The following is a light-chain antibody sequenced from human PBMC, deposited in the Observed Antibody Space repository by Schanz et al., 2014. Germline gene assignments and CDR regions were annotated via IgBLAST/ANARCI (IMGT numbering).Light chain of an antibody. V-gene: IGKV1-39*01. J-gene: IGKJ4*01. CDR2: AAS. CDR1: QTIGSY. Sequence: DIQMTQSPSSLSASVGDRVTITCRASQTIGSYLNWYQHKSGKAPKLLIYAASTLRAGVPSRFSGSGAVTDFTLTISSLQPEDCATYYCQQTCRRLTFGGGT. CDR3: QQTCRRLT.